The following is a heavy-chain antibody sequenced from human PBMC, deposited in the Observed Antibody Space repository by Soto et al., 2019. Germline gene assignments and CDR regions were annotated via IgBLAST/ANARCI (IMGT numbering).Heavy chain of an antibody. CDR1: GFPCSGYS. Sequence: GGSLRLSWAASGFPCSGYSMNWVRQAPGKGLEWLSYLDGRTGSISYADSVKGRFAISGDIAKNSLFLQLSGLRVEDTAVYYCARDKIYAFDNWGLGTLVTVSS. CDR3: ARDKIYAFDN. J-gene: IGHJ4*02. V-gene: IGHV3-48*01. D-gene: IGHD3-16*01. CDR2: LDGRTGSI.